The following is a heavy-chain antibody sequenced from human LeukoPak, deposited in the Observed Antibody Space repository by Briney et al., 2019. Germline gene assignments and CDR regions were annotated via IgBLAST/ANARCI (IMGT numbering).Heavy chain of an antibody. J-gene: IGHJ5*02. Sequence: PSETLSLTCAVYGGSFSGYYWSWIRQPPGKGLEWIGEINHSGSTNYNPSLKSRVTISVDTSKNQSSLKLSSVTAADTAVYYCARERVTVVPAAMFDPWGQGTLVTVSS. CDR2: INHSGST. CDR1: GGSFSGYY. CDR3: ARERVTVVPAAMFDP. D-gene: IGHD2-2*01. V-gene: IGHV4-34*01.